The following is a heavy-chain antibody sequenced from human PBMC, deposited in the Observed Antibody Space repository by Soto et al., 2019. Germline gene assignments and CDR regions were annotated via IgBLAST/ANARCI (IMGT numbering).Heavy chain of an antibody. CDR3: ATHPPYGPLDH. D-gene: IGHD4-17*01. Sequence: QLQLQESGPGLVKPSETLSLTCTVSGGSISSSSNHWGWIRQPPGKGLEWIGNIYYSKNTYYNPSLKSQVTISVDTSKNQFSLRLTSVTAADTAVYYCATHPPYGPLDHWGQGTLVTVSS. V-gene: IGHV4-39*01. CDR2: IYYSKNT. J-gene: IGHJ4*02. CDR1: GGSISSSSNH.